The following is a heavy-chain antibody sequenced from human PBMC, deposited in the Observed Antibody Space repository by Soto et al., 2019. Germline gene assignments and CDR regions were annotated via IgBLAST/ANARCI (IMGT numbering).Heavy chain of an antibody. V-gene: IGHV1-3*01. Sequence: ASVKVSCKATGHTFGAYTMNWVRQAPGQSLEWMGWINAGSGNTKYSQNFQGRVSITRDTSASTVYMELTGLTSEDTAVYYCARDTETLGPRANDALDIWGQGTMVTVSS. J-gene: IGHJ3*02. CDR1: GHTFGAYT. CDR2: INAGSGNT. D-gene: IGHD3-3*02. CDR3: ARDTETLGPRANDALDI.